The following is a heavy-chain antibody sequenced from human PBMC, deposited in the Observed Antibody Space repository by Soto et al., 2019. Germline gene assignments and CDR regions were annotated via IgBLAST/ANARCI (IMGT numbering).Heavy chain of an antibody. CDR1: GYTFTGYY. Sequence: ASVKVSCKASGYTFTGYYMHWVRQAPGQGLEWMGWINPNSGGTNYAQKFQGWVTMTRDTSISTAYMELSRLRSDDTAVYYCARESFDSSGYYGGAFDIWGQGTMVTVSS. CDR3: ARESFDSSGYYGGAFDI. V-gene: IGHV1-2*04. CDR2: INPNSGGT. J-gene: IGHJ3*02. D-gene: IGHD3-22*01.